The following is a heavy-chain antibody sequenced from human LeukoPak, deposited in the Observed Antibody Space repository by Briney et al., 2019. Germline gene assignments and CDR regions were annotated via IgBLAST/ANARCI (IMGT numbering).Heavy chain of an antibody. CDR2: ISGSGGST. D-gene: IGHD3-22*01. Sequence: GGSLTLSCAASGFTLSSYAMSWVRQAPGKGLEWVSAISGSGGSTYYADSVKGRFTISRDNSKSTLYLQMNSLRAEDTAVYYCAKFYDSSGYYYLDYWGQGTLVTVSS. J-gene: IGHJ4*02. CDR3: AKFYDSSGYYYLDY. V-gene: IGHV3-23*01. CDR1: GFTLSSYA.